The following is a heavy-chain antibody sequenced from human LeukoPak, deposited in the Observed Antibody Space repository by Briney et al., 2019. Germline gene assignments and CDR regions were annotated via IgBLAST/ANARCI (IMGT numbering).Heavy chain of an antibody. CDR1: GGSFSGYY. Sequence: SETLSLTCAVYGGSFSGYYWSWIRQPPGKGLEWIGEINHSGSTNYNPSLKSRVTISVDTSKNQFSLKLSSVTAADTAVYYCARSQAYHYGSGSYGYWGQGTLVTVSS. V-gene: IGHV4-34*01. D-gene: IGHD3-10*01. CDR2: INHSGST. J-gene: IGHJ4*02. CDR3: ARSQAYHYGSGSYGY.